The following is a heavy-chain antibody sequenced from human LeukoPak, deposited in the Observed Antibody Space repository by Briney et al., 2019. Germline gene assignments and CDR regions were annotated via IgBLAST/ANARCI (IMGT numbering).Heavy chain of an antibody. Sequence: SVKVSCKASGGTFSSYAISWVRQAPGQGLEWMGGIIPIFGTANYAQKFQGRVTITADESTSTAYMELRSLRSDDTAVYYCARNSYYYGSGSFDYWGQGTLVTVSS. CDR1: GGTFSSYA. CDR2: IIPIFGTA. J-gene: IGHJ4*02. V-gene: IGHV1-69*13. D-gene: IGHD3-10*01. CDR3: ARNSYYYGSGSFDY.